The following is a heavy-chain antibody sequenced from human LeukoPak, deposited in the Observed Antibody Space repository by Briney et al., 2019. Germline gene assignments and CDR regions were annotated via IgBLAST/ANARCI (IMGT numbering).Heavy chain of an antibody. Sequence: GGSLRLSCAASGFTLSGYYMSWIRQAPGKGLEWVSYISSSGSTIYYADSVKGRFTISRDNAKNSLYLQMNSLRAEDTAVYYCARAGRIAAARGAFDIWGQGTMVTVSS. D-gene: IGHD6-13*01. J-gene: IGHJ3*02. CDR2: ISSSGSTI. CDR3: ARAGRIAAARGAFDI. V-gene: IGHV3-11*01. CDR1: GFTLSGYY.